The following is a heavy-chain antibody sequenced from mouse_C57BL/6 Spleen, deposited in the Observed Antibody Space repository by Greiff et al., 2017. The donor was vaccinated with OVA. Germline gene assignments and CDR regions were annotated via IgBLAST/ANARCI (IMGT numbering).Heavy chain of an antibody. CDR3: ARPVAD. CDR2: INPGSGGT. Sequence: QVQLQQSGAELVRPGTSVKVSCKASGYAFTNYLIEWVTQRPGQGLEWIGVINPGSGGTNYNEKFKGKATLTADKASSTAYMQLSSLTSEDSAVYFWARPVADWGQGTLVTVSA. J-gene: IGHJ3*01. V-gene: IGHV1-54*01. CDR1: GYAFTNYL.